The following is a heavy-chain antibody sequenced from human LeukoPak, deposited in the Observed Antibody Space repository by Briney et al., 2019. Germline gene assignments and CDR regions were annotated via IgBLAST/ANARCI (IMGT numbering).Heavy chain of an antibody. V-gene: IGHV4-39*01. CDR2: IYYSGST. D-gene: IGHD2-21*01. Sequence: PSETLSLTCTVSGGSISSSSYYWGWIRQPPGKGLEWIGSIYYSGSTYYNPSLKSRVTISVDTSKNQFSLKLSSVTAADTAVYYCASLSRGLAYCGGDCYYDYWAQGTLVTVPS. J-gene: IGHJ4*02. CDR1: GGSISSSSYY. CDR3: ASLSRGLAYCGGDCYYDY.